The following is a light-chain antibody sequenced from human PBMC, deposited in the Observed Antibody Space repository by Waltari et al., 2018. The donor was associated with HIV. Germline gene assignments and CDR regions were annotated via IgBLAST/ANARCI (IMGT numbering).Light chain of an antibody. V-gene: IGLV3-1*01. CDR1: NLGDKY. J-gene: IGLJ2*01. Sequence: SYELTQPPSVSVSPGQQASITCSGANLGDKYACWYQQKPGQSPVLVIYQDSKRPSGIPERFSGSNSGNTATLTISGTQAMDEADYYCQAWDSSTVVFGGGTKLTVL. CDR2: QDS. CDR3: QAWDSSTVV.